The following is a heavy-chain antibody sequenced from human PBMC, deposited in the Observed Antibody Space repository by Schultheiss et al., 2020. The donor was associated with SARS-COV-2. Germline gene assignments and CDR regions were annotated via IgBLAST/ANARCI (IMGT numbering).Heavy chain of an antibody. CDR3: ARGRKRITIFGVVPPADTTIYGMDV. CDR1: GFTFSSHG. Sequence: GESLKISCAASGFTFSSHGMHWVRQAPGKGLEWVTVISYDGSNKYYADSVKGRFTISRDNSKNMLYLQMSSLRAEDTAVYYCARGRKRITIFGVVPPADTTIYGMDVWGQGTTVTVSS. V-gene: IGHV3-30*03. CDR2: ISYDGSNK. D-gene: IGHD3-3*01. J-gene: IGHJ6*02.